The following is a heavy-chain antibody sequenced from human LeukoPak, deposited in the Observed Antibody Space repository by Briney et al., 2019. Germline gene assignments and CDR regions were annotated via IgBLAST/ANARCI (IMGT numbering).Heavy chain of an antibody. J-gene: IGHJ4*02. Sequence: PSETLSLTCTVSGGSISSSNYYWGWIRQPPGKGLKWIGSIYYSGSTYYNPSLKSRVTISVDTSKNQFSLKLSSVTAADTAVYYCARDRAHYYDSSGYSEQGHFDYWGQGTLVTASS. D-gene: IGHD3-22*01. CDR1: GGSISSSNYY. CDR2: IYYSGST. CDR3: ARDRAHYYDSSGYSEQGHFDY. V-gene: IGHV4-39*07.